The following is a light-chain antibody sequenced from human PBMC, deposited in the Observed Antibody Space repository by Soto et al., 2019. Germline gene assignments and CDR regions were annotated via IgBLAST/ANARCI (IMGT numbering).Light chain of an antibody. Sequence: DIQMTQSPSTLSASVGDRVTITCRASQSISRSLAWYQHQPGKAPKLLIYDASSSESGVPSRFSGSGSGTEFTLTISSVQPDDFASYYCQHYNSYGTFGQGTKVDIK. CDR1: QSISRS. V-gene: IGKV1-5*01. J-gene: IGKJ1*01. CDR2: DAS. CDR3: QHYNSYGT.